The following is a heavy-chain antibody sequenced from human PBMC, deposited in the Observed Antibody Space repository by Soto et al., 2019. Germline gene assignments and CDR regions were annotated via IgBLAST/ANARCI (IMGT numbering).Heavy chain of an antibody. D-gene: IGHD3-16*01. V-gene: IGHV1-69*08. CDR3: ARDGGMVSTLAY. J-gene: IGHJ4*02. CDR2: IIPILGIA. CDR1: RGTFSSYT. Sequence: QVQLVPSGAEVKKPGSSVKVSCKASRGTFSSYTISWVRQAPGQGLEWMGRIIPILGIANYAQKCQGRVTITADKSTSTAYMELSSLRSEDTAVYYCARDGGMVSTLAYWGQGTLVTVSS.